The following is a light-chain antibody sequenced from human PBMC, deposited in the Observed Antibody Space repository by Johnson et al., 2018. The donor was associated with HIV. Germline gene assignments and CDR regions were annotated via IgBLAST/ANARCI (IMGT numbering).Light chain of an antibody. CDR1: NSNIGNNY. Sequence: QSVLTQPPSVSAAPGQKVTISCSGSNSNIGNNYVSWYQQLPGTAPKLLIYDNNKRPSGIPDRFSGSKSGTSATLGITGLQTGDEANDYCGTWDSSLSGVFGTGTKLTVL. V-gene: IGLV1-51*01. CDR2: DNN. J-gene: IGLJ1*01. CDR3: GTWDSSLSGV.